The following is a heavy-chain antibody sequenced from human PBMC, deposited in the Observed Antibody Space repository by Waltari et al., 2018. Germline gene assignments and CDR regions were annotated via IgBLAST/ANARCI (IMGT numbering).Heavy chain of an antibody. CDR2: INPNSGGT. CDR1: GYTFTGYY. Sequence: QVQLVQSGAEVKKPGASVKVSCKASGYTFTGYYMHWVRQAPGQGLEWMGRINPNSGGTNYAQKLQGRVTMTRDTSISTAYMELSRLRSDDTAVYDCASRVAAPIVHYYGMDVWGQGTTVTVSS. V-gene: IGHV1-2*06. J-gene: IGHJ6*02. D-gene: IGHD2-15*01. CDR3: ASRVAAPIVHYYGMDV.